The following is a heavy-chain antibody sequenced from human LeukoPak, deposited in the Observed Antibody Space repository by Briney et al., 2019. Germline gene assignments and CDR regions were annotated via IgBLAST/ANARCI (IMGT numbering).Heavy chain of an antibody. CDR2: IYSGSST. CDR3: ARAPSYDFWSGYLDY. J-gene: IGHJ4*02. V-gene: IGHV3-53*01. D-gene: IGHD3-3*01. CDR1: GLTVSSSY. Sequence: PGGSLRLSCAASGLTVSSSYMTWVRQAPGKGLEWVSVIYSGSSTYYADSVKGRFTISRDNSKNTLYLQMNSLRAEDTAVYYCARAPSYDFWSGYLDYWGQGTLVTVSS.